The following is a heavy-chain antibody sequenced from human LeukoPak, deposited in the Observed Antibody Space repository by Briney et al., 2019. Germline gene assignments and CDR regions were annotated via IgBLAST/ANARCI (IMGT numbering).Heavy chain of an antibody. V-gene: IGHV4-39*07. CDR3: ARDGGVTYYYFYYYMDV. CDR2: IYHSGST. CDR1: GGSISSSSYY. D-gene: IGHD3-16*01. Sequence: SETLSLTCTVSGGSISSSSYYWGWIRQPPGKGLEWIGSIYHSGSTYYNPSLKSRVIISVDKSKNQFSLKLSSVTAADTAVYYCARDGGVTYYYFYYYMDVWGKGTTVTVSS. J-gene: IGHJ6*03.